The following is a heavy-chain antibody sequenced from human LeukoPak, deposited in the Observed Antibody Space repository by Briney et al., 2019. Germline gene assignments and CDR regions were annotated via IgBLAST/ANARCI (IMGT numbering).Heavy chain of an antibody. CDR3: ATGCSGGSCYSWHWFDP. CDR1: GYTLTELS. J-gene: IGHJ5*02. CDR2: FDPEDGET. V-gene: IGHV1-24*01. Sequence: ASVKVSCKVSGYTLTELSMHWGRQAPGKGLEWMGGFDPEDGETIYAQKFQGRVTMTEDTSTDTAYMELSSLRSEDTAVYYCATGCSGGSCYSWHWFDPWGQGTLVTVSS. D-gene: IGHD2-15*01.